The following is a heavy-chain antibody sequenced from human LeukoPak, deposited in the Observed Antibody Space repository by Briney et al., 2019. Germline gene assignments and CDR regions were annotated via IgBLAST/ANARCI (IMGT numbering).Heavy chain of an antibody. D-gene: IGHD2-2*01. J-gene: IGHJ4*02. CDR2: FNPNSVGT. CDR3: ARGGLSSTSRFIDY. V-gene: IGHV1-2*02. CDR1: GYTFTDYY. Sequence: ASVKVSCKASGYTFTDYYMQWVRQAPGQGLEWMGWFNPNSVGTNYAQKFQGRVTMTRDTSISTAYMELSRLRSDDTAVYYCARGGLSSTSRFIDYWGQGTLVTVSS.